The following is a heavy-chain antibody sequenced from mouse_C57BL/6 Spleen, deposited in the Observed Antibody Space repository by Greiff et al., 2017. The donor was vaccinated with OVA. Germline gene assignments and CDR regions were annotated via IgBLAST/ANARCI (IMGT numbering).Heavy chain of an antibody. V-gene: IGHV1-54*01. CDR1: GYAFTNYL. CDR3: ARSDYGSSILSY. Sequence: QVQLKESGAELVRPGTSVKVSCKASGYAFTNYLIEWVKQRPGQGLEWIGVINPGSGGTNYNEKFKGKATLTADKSSSTAYMQLSSLTSEDSAVYFCARSDYGSSILSYWGQGTLVTVSA. CDR2: INPGSGGT. J-gene: IGHJ3*01. D-gene: IGHD1-1*01.